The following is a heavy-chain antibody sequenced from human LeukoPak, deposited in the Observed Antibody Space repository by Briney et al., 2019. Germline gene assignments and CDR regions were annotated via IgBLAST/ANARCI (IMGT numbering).Heavy chain of an antibody. D-gene: IGHD1-14*01. V-gene: IGHV3-23*01. J-gene: IGHJ4*02. CDR1: GFTFSSYA. CDR2: ISGSGGSVTSST. CDR3: ATVYPDY. Sequence: GGSLRLSCAASGFTFSSYAMSWVRQAPGKGLEWVSAISGSGGSVTSSTYYADSVKGRFTISRDNSKNTLYLQMNSLRAEDTAVYYCATVYPDYWGQGTLVTVSS.